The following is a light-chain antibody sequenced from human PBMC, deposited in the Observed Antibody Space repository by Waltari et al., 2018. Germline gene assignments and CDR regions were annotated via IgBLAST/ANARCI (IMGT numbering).Light chain of an antibody. CDR2: EVT. J-gene: IGLJ2*01. CDR1: SSDVGGYNY. V-gene: IGLV2-14*01. CDR3: SSYTSSSTRV. Sequence: QSALTQPASVSGSPGQSITISCSGPSSDVGGYNYVSWYQHPPGKAPKLMIYEVTYRPSGVSDRFSGSKSGNTASLTISGLQAEDEADYYCSSYTSSSTRVFGGGTKVTVL.